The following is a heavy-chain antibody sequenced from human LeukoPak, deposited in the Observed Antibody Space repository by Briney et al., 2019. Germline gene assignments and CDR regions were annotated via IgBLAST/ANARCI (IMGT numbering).Heavy chain of an antibody. Sequence: GGSLRLSCAASGFTFSNAWMSWVRQAPGKGLEWVGRIKSKTDGGTTDYAAPVKGIFTISRDDSKNTLYLQMNSLKTEDTAVYYCTTDRSTLRRDGYRMFDYWGQGTLVTVSS. CDR2: IKSKTDGGTT. D-gene: IGHD5-24*01. J-gene: IGHJ4*02. CDR1: GFTFSNAW. V-gene: IGHV3-15*01. CDR3: TTDRSTLRRDGYRMFDY.